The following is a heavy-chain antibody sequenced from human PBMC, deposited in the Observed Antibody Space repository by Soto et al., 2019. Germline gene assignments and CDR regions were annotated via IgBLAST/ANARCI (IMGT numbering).Heavy chain of an antibody. CDR3: AREGGNLNWFDP. Sequence: EVQLVESGGGLVQPGGSLRLSCAASGFTFSSYSMNWVRQAPGKGLEWVSYISSSRSTIYYADSVKGRFTISRDNAKNSLYLQMNILRDEDTAVYYCAREGGNLNWFDPWGQGTLVTVSS. D-gene: IGHD1-26*01. V-gene: IGHV3-48*02. J-gene: IGHJ5*02. CDR1: GFTFSSYS. CDR2: ISSSRSTI.